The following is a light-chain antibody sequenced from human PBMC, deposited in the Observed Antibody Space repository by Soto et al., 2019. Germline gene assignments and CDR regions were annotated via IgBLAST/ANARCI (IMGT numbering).Light chain of an antibody. J-gene: IGKJ4*01. CDR3: QQSYNPPPT. CDR2: GAS. Sequence: DIQMTQAPSSLSASVGDRVTITCRASQSISGYLNWYQQKPGKAPKLLIYGASSLQSGVPSRFSGSGSGTDFTLAISSLQPEDFATYYCQQSYNPPPTFGGGTKVEIK. CDR1: QSISGY. V-gene: IGKV1-39*01.